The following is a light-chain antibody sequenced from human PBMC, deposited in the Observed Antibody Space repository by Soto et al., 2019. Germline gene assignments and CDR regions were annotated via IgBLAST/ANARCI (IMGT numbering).Light chain of an antibody. CDR3: QQYNSSPT. J-gene: IGKJ1*01. CDR2: KAS. V-gene: IGKV1-5*03. Sequence: DIQMTQSPSTLSASVGDRVTITCRASQSISSWLAWYQQTPGKAPKLLIYKASSLESGVPSRFSGSGSGTEFTLTISSLQPDDFATYYCQQYNSSPTFGQGTKVEIK. CDR1: QSISSW.